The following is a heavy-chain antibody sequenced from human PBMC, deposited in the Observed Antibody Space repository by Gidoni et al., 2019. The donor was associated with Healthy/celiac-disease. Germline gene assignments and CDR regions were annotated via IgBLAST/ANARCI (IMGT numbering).Heavy chain of an antibody. CDR2: IYYSGST. V-gene: IGHV4-59*01. J-gene: IGHJ6*02. CDR1: GGSISSYY. D-gene: IGHD6-19*01. CDR3: ARDLPESSGWYIDGMDV. Sequence: QVQLQESGRGLVKPSETRSLTCTVSGGSISSYYWSWIRQPPGKGLEWIGYIYYSGSTNYNPSLKSRVTISVDTSKNQFSLKLSSVTAADTAVYYCARDLPESSGWYIDGMDVWGQGTTVTVSS.